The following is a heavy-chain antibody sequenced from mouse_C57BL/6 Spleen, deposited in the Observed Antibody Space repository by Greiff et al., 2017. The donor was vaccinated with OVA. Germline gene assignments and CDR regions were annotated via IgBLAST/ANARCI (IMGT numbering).Heavy chain of an antibody. V-gene: IGHV1-61*01. Sequence: VQLQQSGAELVRPGSSVKLSCKASGYTFTSYWMDWVKQRPGQGLEWIGNIYPSDSETHYNQKFKDKATLTVDKSSSTAYMQLSSLTSEDSAVYYCARSDDYDVRGYWGQGTTLTVSS. CDR3: ARSDDYDVRGY. D-gene: IGHD2-4*01. CDR1: GYTFTSYW. CDR2: IYPSDSET. J-gene: IGHJ2*01.